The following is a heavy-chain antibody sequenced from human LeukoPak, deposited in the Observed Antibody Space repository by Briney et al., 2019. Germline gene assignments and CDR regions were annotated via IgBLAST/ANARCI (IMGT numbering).Heavy chain of an antibody. CDR2: IIPIFGTA. D-gene: IGHD2-2*01. Sequence: GASVTVSCKSSGGTFISYAISWVRQAPGRGLEGMGGIIPIFGTANYAQQFQGRVTITTDESTTTASIELSICRSEDTAVYYCAREGCSSTSCYQSAHMMDVWGKGTTVTVSS. CDR1: GGTFISYA. J-gene: IGHJ6*04. CDR3: AREGCSSTSCYQSAHMMDV. V-gene: IGHV1-69*05.